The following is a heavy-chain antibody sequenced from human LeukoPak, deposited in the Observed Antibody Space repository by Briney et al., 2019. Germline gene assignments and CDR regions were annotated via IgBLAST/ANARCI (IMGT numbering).Heavy chain of an antibody. Sequence: SETLSLACTVSGGSISSYTYYWGWIRQPPGKGLEWIGSMYYSGSTYYNPSLKSRVTISVDTSKKQFSLTLSSVTAADTAVYYCARLRDLYSFFDYWGQGTLVTVSS. CDR2: MYYSGST. D-gene: IGHD5-18*01. CDR1: GGSISSYTYY. V-gene: IGHV4-39*01. J-gene: IGHJ4*02. CDR3: ARLRDLYSFFDY.